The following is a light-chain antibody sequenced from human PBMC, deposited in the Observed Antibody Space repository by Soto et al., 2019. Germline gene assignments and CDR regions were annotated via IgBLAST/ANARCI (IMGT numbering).Light chain of an antibody. CDR2: AAS. CDR1: QTISRN. J-gene: IGKJ5*01. Sequence: DLQMTQSPSSLSASVGDRVTISCRASQTISRNLNWYQQKPGKAPKLLIYAASNLQSGVPSRFSGSGSGTDFTLAISSLQPEDFATYYCQQSDSIPITFGQGTRLEIK. CDR3: QQSDSIPIT. V-gene: IGKV1-39*01.